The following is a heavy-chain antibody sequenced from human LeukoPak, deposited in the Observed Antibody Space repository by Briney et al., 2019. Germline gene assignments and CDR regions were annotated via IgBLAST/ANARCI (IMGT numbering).Heavy chain of an antibody. D-gene: IGHD3-3*01. CDR1: GGSISSSSYS. CDR2: IYYSGST. CDR3: ARLAPWSGYYS. Sequence: PSETLSLTCTVSGGSISSSSYSWGWIRQPPGKGLEWTGYIYYSGSTNYNPSLKSRVTISVDTSKNQFSLKLSSVTAADTAVYYCARLAPWSGYYSWGQGTLVTVSS. V-gene: IGHV4-61*05. J-gene: IGHJ4*02.